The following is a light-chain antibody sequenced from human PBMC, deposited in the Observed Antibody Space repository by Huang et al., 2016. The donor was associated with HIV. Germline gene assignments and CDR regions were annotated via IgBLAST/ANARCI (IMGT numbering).Light chain of an antibody. V-gene: IGKV3-15*01. J-gene: IGKJ2*01. CDR3: QQYHEWPRT. Sequence: ERVLTQSPGTLSVSPGERATLSCRTSQGIGNSLAWYQMKPGQAPRLLIYETFIRAAEIPARFSGGGSEIDFTLTISGLQSEDSAVYYWQQYHEWPRTFGQGTKVEIK. CDR2: ETF. CDR1: QGIGNS.